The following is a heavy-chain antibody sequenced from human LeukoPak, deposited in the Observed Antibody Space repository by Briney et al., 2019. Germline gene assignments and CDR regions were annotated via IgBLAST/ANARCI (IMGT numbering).Heavy chain of an antibody. J-gene: IGHJ6*03. Sequence: PGGSLRLSCAASGFTFDDYAMHWVRQGPGKGLEWISGITWNSGVTTYADSVKGRFTVSRESAKNSLYLEMNSLRTEDTALYYCVKGYSYGLYHHMDVWGKGTTVTVSS. V-gene: IGHV3-9*01. CDR2: ITWNSGVT. D-gene: IGHD5-18*01. CDR1: GFTFDDYA. CDR3: VKGYSYGLYHHMDV.